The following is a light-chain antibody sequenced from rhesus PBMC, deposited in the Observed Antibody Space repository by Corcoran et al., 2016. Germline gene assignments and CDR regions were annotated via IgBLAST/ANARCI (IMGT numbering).Light chain of an antibody. CDR1: QGITND. V-gene: IGKV1-25*01. J-gene: IGKJ4*01. CDR3: QHYYSTPLT. Sequence: DIQMTQSPSSLSASVGDRVTITCRASQGITNDLAWYQQKPGETPKLLIYEASSLQSGIHSRFSGRASGTDFTLTSSSLQSEDFATYYCQHYYSTPLTFGGGTKVEIK. CDR2: EAS.